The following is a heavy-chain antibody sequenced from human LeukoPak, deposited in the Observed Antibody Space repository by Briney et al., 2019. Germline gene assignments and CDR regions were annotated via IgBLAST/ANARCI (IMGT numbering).Heavy chain of an antibody. CDR2: IYHSGST. J-gene: IGHJ4*02. D-gene: IGHD3-10*01. V-gene: IGHV4-39*07. CDR3: ASGLLWFGELSSYFDY. Sequence: SETLSLTCTVSGGSISSSSYYWGWIRQPPGKGLEWIGSIYHSGSTYYNPSLKSRVTISVDTSKNQFSLKLSSVTAADTAVYYCASGLLWFGELSSYFDYWGQGTLVTVSS. CDR1: GGSISSSSYY.